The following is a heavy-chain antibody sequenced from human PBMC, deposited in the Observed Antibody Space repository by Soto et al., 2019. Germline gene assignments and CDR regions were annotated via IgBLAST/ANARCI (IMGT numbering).Heavy chain of an antibody. CDR3: ARDRGTAMAPFDY. CDR1: GFTFSSYR. V-gene: IGHV3-21*01. D-gene: IGHD5-18*01. Sequence: PGGSLRLSCPASGFTFSSYRMNWVRQAPGKGLEWVSSISSSSSYIYYADSVKGRFTISRDNAKNSLYLQMNSLRAEDTAVYYCARDRGTAMAPFDYWGQGTLVTVSS. CDR2: ISSSSSYI. J-gene: IGHJ4*02.